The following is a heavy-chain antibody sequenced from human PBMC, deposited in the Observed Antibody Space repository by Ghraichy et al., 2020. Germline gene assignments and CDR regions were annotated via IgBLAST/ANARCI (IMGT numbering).Heavy chain of an antibody. D-gene: IGHD6-19*01. CDR2: FGGDPRIT. CDR1: GFTYRNYA. V-gene: IGHV3-23*01. Sequence: GESLKISCAASGFTYRNYAMSWVRQAPGKGLEWVTGFGGDPRITYYADSVEGRFTISRDNSRNTLYLQMNGLRVEDTALYYCAKEGQIGVAGFDCWGQGTLVTVSS. CDR3: AKEGQIGVAGFDC. J-gene: IGHJ4*02.